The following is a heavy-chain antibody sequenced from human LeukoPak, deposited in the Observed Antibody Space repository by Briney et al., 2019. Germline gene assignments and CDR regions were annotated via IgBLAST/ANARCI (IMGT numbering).Heavy chain of an antibody. J-gene: IGHJ4*02. Sequence: GGSLRLSCAASGFTFSTYAMSWVRQAPGRGLEWVSAVSDSGSGTYYADSVKGRLTISRDNSKNTLYLQMTSLRAEDTALYYCAKGKGSSGWYDWGQGTLVTVSS. CDR3: AKGKGSSGWYD. CDR2: VSDSGSGT. CDR1: GFTFSTYA. V-gene: IGHV3-23*01. D-gene: IGHD6-19*01.